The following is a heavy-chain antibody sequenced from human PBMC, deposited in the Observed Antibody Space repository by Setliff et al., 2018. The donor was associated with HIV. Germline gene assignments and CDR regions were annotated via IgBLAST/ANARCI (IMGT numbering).Heavy chain of an antibody. CDR3: ARGSLYSSSSCFDY. CDR1: GGSINNNNYY. D-gene: IGHD6-13*01. Sequence: SETLSLTCTVSGGSINNNNYYWGWIRQPPGKGLEWIGSIYYTEGTYSNPSLTSRLSISLDTSKNQFSLNLHSVTAADTAVYYCARGSLYSSSSCFDYWGQGTLVTVSS. J-gene: IGHJ4*02. V-gene: IGHV4-39*01. CDR2: IYYTEGT.